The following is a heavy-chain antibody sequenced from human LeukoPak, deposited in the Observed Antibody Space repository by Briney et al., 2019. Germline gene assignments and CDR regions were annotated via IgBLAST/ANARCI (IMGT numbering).Heavy chain of an antibody. D-gene: IGHD4-23*01. Sequence: PPETLSLTCTVSGGSISGYYWSWIRQPPGKGLEWIGNVYYSGNTNYNPSLKSRVTISVDTSKNQFSLKLSSVTAADTAMYYCARDTAVALWGQGTLVTVPS. CDR2: VYYSGNT. CDR1: GGSISGYY. V-gene: IGHV4-59*01. CDR3: ARDTAVAL. J-gene: IGHJ4*02.